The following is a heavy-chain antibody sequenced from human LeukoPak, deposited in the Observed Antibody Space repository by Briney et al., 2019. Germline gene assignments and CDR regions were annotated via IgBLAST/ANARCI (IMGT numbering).Heavy chain of an antibody. CDR3: AKEAYCSGGSCYSPGFDY. CDR2: IRYDGSNK. CDR1: GFTFSSYG. J-gene: IGHJ4*02. D-gene: IGHD2-15*01. V-gene: IGHV3-30*02. Sequence: GGSLRLSCAASGFTFSSYGMHWVRQAPGKGLEWVAFIRYDGSNKYYADSVKGRFTISRDNSKNTLYLQMNSLRAEDTAVYYCAKEAYCSGGSCYSPGFDYWGQGTLVTVSS.